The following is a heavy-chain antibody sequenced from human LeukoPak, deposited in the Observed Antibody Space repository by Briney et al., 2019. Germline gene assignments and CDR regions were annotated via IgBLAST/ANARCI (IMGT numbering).Heavy chain of an antibody. CDR3: AKPARVGAVDY. Sequence: GGSLRLSCAASGFTFSSYAMSWVRQAPGKGLEWVSAISGSSGNTHYADSVKGRFTISRDNSKNTLYLQMNSLRAEDTAIYYCAKPARVGAVDYWGQGTLVTVSS. J-gene: IGHJ4*02. CDR1: GFTFSSYA. D-gene: IGHD6-13*01. CDR2: ISGSSGNT. V-gene: IGHV3-23*01.